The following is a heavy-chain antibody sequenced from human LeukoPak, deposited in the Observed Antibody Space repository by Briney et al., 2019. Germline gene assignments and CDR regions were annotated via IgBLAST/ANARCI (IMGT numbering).Heavy chain of an antibody. V-gene: IGHV3-53*05. CDR1: GFIVSINY. J-gene: IGHJ4*02. D-gene: IGHD3-22*01. CDR2: IYSGGST. CDR3: AKAYYYDSSGQGRFDY. Sequence: GVLRLSCAASGFIVSINYMSWVRQAPGKGLEWVSVIYSGGSTYYADSVKGRFTISRDNAKNSLYLQMNSLRAEDMALYYCAKAYYYDSSGQGRFDYWGQGTLVTVSS.